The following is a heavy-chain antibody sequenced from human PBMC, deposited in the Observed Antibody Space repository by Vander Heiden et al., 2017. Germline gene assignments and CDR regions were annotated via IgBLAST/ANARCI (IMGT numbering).Heavy chain of an antibody. D-gene: IGHD2-15*01. Sequence: EVQLVESGGGGVRPGGSLSLSCAASGFTFDDYGMSWVRQAPGKGLEWVSGINWNGGSTGYADSVKGRFTISRDNAKNSLYLQMNSLRAEDTALYYCARVGYCSGGSCSDAFDIWGQGTMVTVSS. CDR2: INWNGGST. CDR1: GFTFDDYG. J-gene: IGHJ3*02. CDR3: ARVGYCSGGSCSDAFDI. V-gene: IGHV3-20*04.